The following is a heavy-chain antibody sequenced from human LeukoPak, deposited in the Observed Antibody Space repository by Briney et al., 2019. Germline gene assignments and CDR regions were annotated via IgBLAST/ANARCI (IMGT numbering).Heavy chain of an antibody. D-gene: IGHD6-19*01. CDR1: GFTFSSYS. CDR2: ISSSSSYI. V-gene: IGHV3-21*01. Sequence: GGSLRLSCAASGFTFSSYSMNWVRQAPGKGLEWVSSISSSSSYIYYADSVKGRFTISRDNSKNTLYLQMNSLRAEDTAVYYCAKVHLAVAGTSSFGSFDYWGQGTLVTVSS. CDR3: AKVHLAVAGTSSFGSFDY. J-gene: IGHJ4*02.